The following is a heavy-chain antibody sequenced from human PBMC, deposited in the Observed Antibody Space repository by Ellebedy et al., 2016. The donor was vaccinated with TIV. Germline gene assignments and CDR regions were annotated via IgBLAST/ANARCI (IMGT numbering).Heavy chain of an antibody. CDR2: ISAYNGNT. V-gene: IGHV1-18*01. CDR1: GYTFTSYA. Sequence: ASVKVSCXASGYTFTSYAMHWVRQAPGQRLEWMGWISAYNGNTNYAQKLQGRVTMTTDTSTSTAYMELSSLRSEDTAVYYCARAAGYSYGLPLDYWGQGTLVTVSS. CDR3: ARAAGYSYGLPLDY. D-gene: IGHD5-18*01. J-gene: IGHJ4*02.